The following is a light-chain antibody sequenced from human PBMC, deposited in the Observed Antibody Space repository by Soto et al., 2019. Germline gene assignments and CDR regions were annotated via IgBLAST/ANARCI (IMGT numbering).Light chain of an antibody. J-gene: IGLJ7*01. CDR2: RSN. CDR1: SSNIGTNF. Sequence: QSVLTQPPSASGTPGQRITISCSGSSSNIGTNFTYWYQQVPGTAPKLLIYRSNQRPSGVPDRFSASKSGTSTFLAISGLRSEDEADYYCAAWDASLSSRLFGGGTQLTVL. CDR3: AAWDASLSSRL. V-gene: IGLV1-47*01.